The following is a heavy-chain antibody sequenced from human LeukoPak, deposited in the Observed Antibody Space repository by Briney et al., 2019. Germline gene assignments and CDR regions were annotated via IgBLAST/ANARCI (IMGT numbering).Heavy chain of an antibody. J-gene: IGHJ3*02. CDR2: ISGSGGST. Sequence: PGGSLRLSCAASGFTFSSYAMSWVRQAPGKGLEWVSGISGSGGSTYYADSVKGRFTISRDNAKNSLYLQMSSLRAEDTAVFYCVRAGGGGCYSYAFDTWGQGKMVTVSS. D-gene: IGHD2-21*01. V-gene: IGHV3-23*01. CDR3: VRAGGGGCYSYAFDT. CDR1: GFTFSSYA.